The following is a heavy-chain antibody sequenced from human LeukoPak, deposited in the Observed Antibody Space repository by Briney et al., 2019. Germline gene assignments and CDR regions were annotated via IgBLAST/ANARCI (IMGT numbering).Heavy chain of an antibody. CDR2: IIPILGIA. CDR3: ARLRNVLTGAEYGWFDP. CDR1: GGTFSSYA. D-gene: IGHD3-9*01. Sequence: SVKVSCKASGGTFSSYAISWVRQAPGRGLEWMGRIIPILGIANYAQKFQGRVTITADKSTSTAYMELSSLGSEDTAVYYCARLRNVLTGAEYGWFDPWGQGTLVTVSS. V-gene: IGHV1-69*04. J-gene: IGHJ5*02.